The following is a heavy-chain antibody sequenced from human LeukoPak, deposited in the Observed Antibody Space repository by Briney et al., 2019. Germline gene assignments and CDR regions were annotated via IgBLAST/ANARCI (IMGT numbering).Heavy chain of an antibody. D-gene: IGHD1-26*01. J-gene: IGHJ4*02. V-gene: IGHV3-33*08. Sequence: GGSLSLSCAASGFTFSSYGMHWVRQAPGKGLEWVAVIWYDGSKKYYADSVKGRFTISRDNSKNTLYLQMNSLRAEDTAVYYCARDLRYSGSYGASEPNFDYWGQGTLVTVSS. CDR2: IWYDGSKK. CDR3: ARDLRYSGSYGASEPNFDY. CDR1: GFTFSSYG.